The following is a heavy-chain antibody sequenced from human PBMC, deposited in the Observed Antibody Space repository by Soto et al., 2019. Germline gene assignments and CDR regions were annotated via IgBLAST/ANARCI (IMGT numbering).Heavy chain of an antibody. CDR3: AKSTKGYCYDSSGYYYY. CDR1: GFTFSSYA. D-gene: IGHD3-22*01. J-gene: IGHJ4*02. V-gene: IGHV3-23*01. Sequence: GGSLRLSCAASGFTFSSYAMSWVRQAPGKGLEWVSAISGSGGSTYYADSVKGRFTISRDNSKNTLYLQMNSLRAEDTAVYYCAKSTKGYCYDSSGYYYYWGQGTLVTVSS. CDR2: ISGSGGST.